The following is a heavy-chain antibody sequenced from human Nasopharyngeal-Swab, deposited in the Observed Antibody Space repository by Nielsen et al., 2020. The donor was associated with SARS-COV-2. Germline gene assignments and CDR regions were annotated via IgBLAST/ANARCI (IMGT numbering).Heavy chain of an antibody. CDR3: ARDSFYYDPSVYSMGADRGFGSSALDS. CDR2: ISYDGSNK. V-gene: IGHV3-30*03. D-gene: IGHD3-16*01. J-gene: IGHJ4*02. Sequence: WIRQPPGKGLEWVAVISYDGSNKYYADSVKGRFTISRDNSNNTLYLQQTSLRLEDTAVYYCARDSFYYDPSVYSMGADRGFGSSALDSWGQGTLVTVSS.